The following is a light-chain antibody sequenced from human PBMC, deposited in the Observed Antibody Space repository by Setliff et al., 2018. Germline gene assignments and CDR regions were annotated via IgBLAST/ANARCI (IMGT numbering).Light chain of an antibody. CDR2: GNS. CDR1: SSNIGAGYD. J-gene: IGLJ2*01. CDR3: QSYDSRLSAYVV. Sequence: QSVLTQPPSVSGAPGQRVTISCTRSSSNIGAGYDVHWYQQLPGTAPKLLIYGNSNRPSGVPDRFSGSKSGTSASLAITGLQAEDEADYYCQSYDSRLSAYVVFGGGTKVTV. V-gene: IGLV1-40*01.